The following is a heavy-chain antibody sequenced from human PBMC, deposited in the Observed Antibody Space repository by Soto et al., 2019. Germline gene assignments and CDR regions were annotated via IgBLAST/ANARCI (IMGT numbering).Heavy chain of an antibody. Sequence: SETLSLTCAVSGVSISSGNWWTCVRQSPQRGLEYIGEIFHDGTANYYPSFERRVAISVDTSKNQFSLRLTSVTAADTAIYFCARLVYDTRLNYMYFDFWGQGTLVTVSS. J-gene: IGHJ4*02. V-gene: IGHV4-4*02. CDR1: GVSISSGNW. CDR3: ARLVYDTRLNYMYFDF. CDR2: IFHDGTA. D-gene: IGHD3-10*01.